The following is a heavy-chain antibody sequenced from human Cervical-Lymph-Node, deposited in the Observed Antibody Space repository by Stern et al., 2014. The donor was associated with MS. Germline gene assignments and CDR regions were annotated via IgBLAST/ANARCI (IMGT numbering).Heavy chain of an antibody. CDR3: ARVRYYDSSGYYRDDAFDI. CDR2: ISAHHGNT. CDR1: GYTFTKYG. Sequence: QVQLVQSGAEVKKPGASVKVSCKASGYTFTKYGINWVRQAPGQGLEWMGWISAHHGNTNYAQKFQGRVTMTTETSTSTAYVDLRSLRSDDTAVYYCARVRYYDSSGYYRDDAFDIWGQGTTVTVSS. J-gene: IGHJ3*02. D-gene: IGHD3-22*01. V-gene: IGHV1-18*01.